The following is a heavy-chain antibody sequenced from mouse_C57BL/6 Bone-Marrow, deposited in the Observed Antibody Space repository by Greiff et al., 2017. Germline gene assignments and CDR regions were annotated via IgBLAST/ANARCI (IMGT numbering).Heavy chain of an antibody. J-gene: IGHJ2*01. V-gene: IGHV1-39*01. CDR2: INPNYGTT. Sequence: EVKLQESGPELVKPGASVKISCKASGYSFTDYNMNWVKQSNGKSLEWIGVINPNYGTTSYNQKFKGKATLSVDQSSSTAYMQLNSLTSEDSAVFYCARAYGSSFDYWGQGTTLTVSS. CDR1: GYSFTDYN. CDR3: ARAYGSSFDY. D-gene: IGHD1-1*01.